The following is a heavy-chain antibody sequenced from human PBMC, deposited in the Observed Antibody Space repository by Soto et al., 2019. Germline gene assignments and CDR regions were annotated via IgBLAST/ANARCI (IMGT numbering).Heavy chain of an antibody. D-gene: IGHD6-6*01. V-gene: IGHV1-69*12. Sequence: QVQLVQSGAEVKKPGSSVKVSCKASGGTFSSYAIRWVRQAPGQGLEWMGGITPIFGTADYAQKFQGRVTITADESTSTAYMELSSLRSEDTAVYYCARDGIAARPIAWFDHWGQGTLVTVSS. CDR1: GGTFSSYA. CDR3: ARDGIAARPIAWFDH. J-gene: IGHJ5*02. CDR2: ITPIFGTA.